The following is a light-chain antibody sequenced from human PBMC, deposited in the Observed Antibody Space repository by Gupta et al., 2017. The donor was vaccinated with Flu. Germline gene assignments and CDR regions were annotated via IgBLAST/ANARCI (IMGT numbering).Light chain of an antibody. V-gene: IGLV2-14*01. CDR1: SSDVGGYNY. CDR3: SSYTSTTTPGV. CDR2: EVS. Sequence: QSALTQPASVSGSPGQSITISCTGTSSDVGGYNYVSWYQQHPGKAPKLMIYEVSNRPSGVSNRFSGSKPGNTASLTISGLHSEDEADYFCSSYTSTTTPGVFGTGTRVTVL. J-gene: IGLJ1*01.